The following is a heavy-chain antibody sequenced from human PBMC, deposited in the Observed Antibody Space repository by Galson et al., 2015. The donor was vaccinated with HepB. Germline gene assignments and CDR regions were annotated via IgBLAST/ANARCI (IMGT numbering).Heavy chain of an antibody. CDR2: TYYRSKWFN. V-gene: IGHV6-1*01. CDR3: ARGESGASYEYFHNKALDV. Sequence: CAISGDSVSSNSAVWTWIRQSPSRGLEWLRRTYYRSKWFNDYAVSVKSRITVSADTSKNQVSLHLKSVTPGDTAVYYCARGESGASYEYFHNKALDVWGQGTTVTVSS. D-gene: IGHD5-12*01. J-gene: IGHJ6*02. CDR1: GDSVSSNSAV.